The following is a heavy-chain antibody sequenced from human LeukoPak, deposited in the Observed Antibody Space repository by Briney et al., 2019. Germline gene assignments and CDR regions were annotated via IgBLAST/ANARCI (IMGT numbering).Heavy chain of an antibody. CDR1: GGSISSSSYY. CDR2: IYYSGST. D-gene: IGHD5/OR15-5a*01. V-gene: IGHV4-39*01. J-gene: IGHJ6*03. CDR3: ASLRFIGYYYYMDV. Sequence: NPSETLSLTCTVSGGSISSSSYYWGWIRQPPGKGLEWIGSIYYSGSTYYNPSLKSRVTISVDTSKNQFSLKLSSVTAADTAVYYCASLRFIGYYYYMDVWGKGTTVTVSS.